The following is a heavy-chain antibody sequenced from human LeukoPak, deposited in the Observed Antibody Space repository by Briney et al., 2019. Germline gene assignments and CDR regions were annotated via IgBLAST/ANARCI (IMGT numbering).Heavy chain of an antibody. CDR1: GSSFSIYG. J-gene: IGHJ3*02. CDR2: IRYDGSNK. Sequence: GGSLRLSCAASGSSFSIYGMHWVRQAPGKGLEWVTFIRYDGSNKYYANSVRGRFTISRDNSKDTLYLQMNSLRAEDTAVYYCAKEGGGYDSSGSDAFDIWGQGTMVTVSS. V-gene: IGHV3-30*02. D-gene: IGHD3-22*01. CDR3: AKEGGGYDSSGSDAFDI.